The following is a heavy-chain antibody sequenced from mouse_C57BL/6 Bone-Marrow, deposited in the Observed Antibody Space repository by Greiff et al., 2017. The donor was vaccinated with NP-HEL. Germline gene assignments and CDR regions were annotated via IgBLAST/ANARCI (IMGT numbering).Heavy chain of an antibody. D-gene: IGHD1-1*01. CDR2: IYPGDGDT. Sequence: VKLQQSGAELVKPGASVKISCKASGYAFSSYWMNWVKQRPGKGLEWIGQIYPGDGDTNYNGKFKGKATLTADKSSSTAYMQLSSLTSEDSAVYFCARGRDYSWFAYWGQGTLVTVSA. CDR1: GYAFSSYW. J-gene: IGHJ3*01. V-gene: IGHV1-80*01. CDR3: ARGRDYSWFAY.